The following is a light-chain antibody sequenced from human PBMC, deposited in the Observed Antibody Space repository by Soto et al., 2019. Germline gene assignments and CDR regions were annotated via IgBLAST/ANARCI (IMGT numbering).Light chain of an antibody. CDR2: DAS. Sequence: EVLLTQSPATLSVSPGESVTLSCRASLSINTFLAWYQQKPGQAPRLLIYDASSRAAGVPARFSGRGSGTDFTLTINSLEPEDFAVYHCQQRSIWPLTFGGGTRVE. V-gene: IGKV3-11*01. CDR1: LSINTF. CDR3: QQRSIWPLT. J-gene: IGKJ4*01.